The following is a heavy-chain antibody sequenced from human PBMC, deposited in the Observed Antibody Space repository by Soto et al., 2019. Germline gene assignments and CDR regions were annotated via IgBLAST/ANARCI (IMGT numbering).Heavy chain of an antibody. Sequence: SETLSLTCAVSGGSITSANWWTWVRQPPGGGLEWIGEISHSGITNYKASLKSRVTMSVDKTKNDVSLKLTSVAAADTAVYYCARVLRGWFDPWGQGTPVTVSS. CDR3: ARVLRGWFDP. J-gene: IGHJ5*02. CDR1: GGSITSANW. V-gene: IGHV4-4*02. CDR2: ISHSGIT.